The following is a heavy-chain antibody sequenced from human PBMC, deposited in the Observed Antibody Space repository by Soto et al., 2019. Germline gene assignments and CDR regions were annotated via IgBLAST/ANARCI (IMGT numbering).Heavy chain of an antibody. CDR2: IYYSGST. V-gene: IGHV4-31*03. D-gene: IGHD4-17*01. J-gene: IGHJ4*02. CDR1: GCSISSGGYY. Sequence: SETLSLTCTVSGCSISSGGYYWSWIRQHPGKGLEWIGYIYYSGSTYYNPSLKSRVTISVDTSKNQFSLKLSSVTAADTAVYYCATLRTTVVTPAFDYWGQGTLVTVSS. CDR3: ATLRTTVVTPAFDY.